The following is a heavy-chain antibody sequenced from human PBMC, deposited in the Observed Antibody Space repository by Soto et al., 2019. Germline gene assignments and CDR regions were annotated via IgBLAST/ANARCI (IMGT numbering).Heavy chain of an antibody. CDR2: IIPISDTT. CDR1: GGTFSSYA. CDR3: PRSQGSSTSLEIYYYYYYGMDV. V-gene: IGHV1-69*01. Sequence: QVQLVQSGAEVKKPGSSVKVSCKASGGTFSSYAISWVRQAPGQGLEWMGGIIPISDTTNYAQKFQGRVTNTADESTSTAYMELSSLRSEDTAVYYCPRSQGSSTSLEIYYYYYYGMDVWGQGTTVTVPS. D-gene: IGHD2-2*01. J-gene: IGHJ6*02.